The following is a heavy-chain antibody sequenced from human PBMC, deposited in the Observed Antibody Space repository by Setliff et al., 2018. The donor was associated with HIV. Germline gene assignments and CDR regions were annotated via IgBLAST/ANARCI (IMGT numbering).Heavy chain of an antibody. CDR2: ISPYNGNT. Sequence: ASVKVSCKASGYTFTTYGITWVRQAPGQGLEWMGWISPYNGNTNYAQKLLGRVTMTTDTSTTTAYMELRSLRSDDTAVYYCARVDGYNNYDSGGLDYWGQGTLVTVSS. J-gene: IGHJ4*02. CDR1: GYTFTTYG. CDR3: ARVDGYNNYDSGGLDY. V-gene: IGHV1-18*01. D-gene: IGHD3-16*01.